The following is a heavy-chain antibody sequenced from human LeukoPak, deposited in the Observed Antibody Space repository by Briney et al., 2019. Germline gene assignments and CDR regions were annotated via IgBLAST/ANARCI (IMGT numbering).Heavy chain of an antibody. Sequence: GGTLRLSCAASGFTFSSYGMSWVRQAPGKGLEWVSAISGSGGSTYYADSVKGRFTISRDNSKNTLYLQMNSLRAEDTAVYYCAKSSTVQDRYFDSWGQGTLVTVSS. D-gene: IGHD4-11*01. CDR3: AKSSTVQDRYFDS. V-gene: IGHV3-23*01. CDR2: ISGSGGST. CDR1: GFTFSSYG. J-gene: IGHJ4*02.